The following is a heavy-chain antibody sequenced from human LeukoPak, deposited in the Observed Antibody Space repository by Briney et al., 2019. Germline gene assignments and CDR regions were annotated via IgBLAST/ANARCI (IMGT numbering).Heavy chain of an antibody. CDR2: INDRGDHT. CDR3: ARGRCTGGNCYFQYFHD. CDR1: GFTFSSYV. V-gene: IGHV3-23*01. Sequence: PGGSLTLSCAASGFTFSSYVMTWVRQAPGKGLEWVSAINDRGDHTYYTDSVKGRFTISRDHSKSTLYLQMNSLRAEDTAVYYCARGRCTGGNCYFQYFHDWGQGTLVTVSS. D-gene: IGHD2-15*01. J-gene: IGHJ1*01.